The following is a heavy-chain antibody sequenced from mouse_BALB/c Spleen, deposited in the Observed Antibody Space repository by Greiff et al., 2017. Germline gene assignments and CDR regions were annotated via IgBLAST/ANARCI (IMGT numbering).Heavy chain of an antibody. CDR2: ISDGGSYT. D-gene: IGHD2-3*01. CDR1: GFTFSDYY. CDR3: ARERGGYYD. Sequence: DVMLVESGGGLVKPGGSLKLSCAASGFTFSDYYMYWVRQTPEKRLEWVATISDGGSYTYYPDSVKGRFTISRDNAKNNLYLQMSSLKSEDTAMYYCARERGGYYDWGQGTTLTVSS. V-gene: IGHV5-4*02. J-gene: IGHJ2*01.